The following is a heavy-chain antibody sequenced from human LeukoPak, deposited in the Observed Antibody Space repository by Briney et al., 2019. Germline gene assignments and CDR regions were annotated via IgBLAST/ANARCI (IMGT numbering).Heavy chain of an antibody. V-gene: IGHV1-18*01. CDR2: ISTYIDKI. Sequence: ASVKVSCKASGYTFTSYAMNWVRQAPGQGLEWMGWISTYIDKINYAHKFQGRVTMTTDTSTSTAYMELRSLRSDDTAVYYCARDREAMNWFDPWGQGTLVTVSS. CDR1: GYTFTSYA. CDR3: ARDREAMNWFDP. J-gene: IGHJ5*02.